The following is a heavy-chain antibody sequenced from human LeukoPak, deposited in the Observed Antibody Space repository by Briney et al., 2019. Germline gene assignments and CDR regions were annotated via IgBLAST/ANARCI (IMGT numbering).Heavy chain of an antibody. CDR3: ATRSLGPAWYYYMDV. CDR2: IYYSGST. D-gene: IGHD2-15*01. CDR1: GGSISSYY. Sequence: SETLSLTCTVSGGSISSYYWSWIRQPPGKGLEWIGYIYYSGSTNYNPSLKSRVTISVDTSKNQFSLKLSSVTAADTAVYYCATRSLGPAWYYYMDVWGKGTTVTVSS. J-gene: IGHJ6*03. V-gene: IGHV4-59*01.